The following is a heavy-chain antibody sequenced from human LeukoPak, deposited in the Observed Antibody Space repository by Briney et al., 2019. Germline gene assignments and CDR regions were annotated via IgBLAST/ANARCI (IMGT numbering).Heavy chain of an antibody. CDR1: GYSISRGYY. Sequence: SETLSLTCAVSGYSISRGYYWGWIRQPPGKGLEWIGSLYHSGSTYYNPSLKSRVTISVDTSKNQFSLKLSSVTAADTAVYYCARTDISACPVYWGQGTLVTVSS. V-gene: IGHV4-38-2*01. CDR3: ARTDISACPVY. CDR2: LYHSGST. J-gene: IGHJ4*02. D-gene: IGHD3-22*01.